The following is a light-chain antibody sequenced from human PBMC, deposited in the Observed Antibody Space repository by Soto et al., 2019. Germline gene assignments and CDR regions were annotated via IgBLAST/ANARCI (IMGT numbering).Light chain of an antibody. CDR3: QQYYFCPPT. CDR2: SPS. CDR1: QRGGRS. V-gene: IGKV3-15*01. J-gene: IGKJ4*01. Sequence: EGATLSWRARQRGGRSLAWYQANPGQAPRPLMYSPSTRATGVPARFSGSGSVTDFTLIISSLQSEDFAVYYCQQYYFCPPTFGGGTK.